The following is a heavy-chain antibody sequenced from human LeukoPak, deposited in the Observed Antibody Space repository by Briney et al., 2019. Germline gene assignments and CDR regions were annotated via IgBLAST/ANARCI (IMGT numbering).Heavy chain of an antibody. Sequence: ASVKVSCKASGGTFSSYAISWVRQAPGQGLEWMGGIIPIFGTANYAQKFQGRVTITADESTSTAYMELRSLRSDDTAVYYCARATRYCSSTSCYASDYWGQGTLVTVSS. J-gene: IGHJ4*02. V-gene: IGHV1-69*01. D-gene: IGHD2-2*01. CDR1: GGTFSSYA. CDR2: IIPIFGTA. CDR3: ARATRYCSSTSCYASDY.